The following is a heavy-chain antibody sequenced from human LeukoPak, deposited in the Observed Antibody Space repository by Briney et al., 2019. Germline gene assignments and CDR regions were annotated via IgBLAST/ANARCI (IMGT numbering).Heavy chain of an antibody. D-gene: IGHD3-10*01. V-gene: IGHV3-23*01. CDR1: GLTFSSYG. CDR2: ISGSGGST. J-gene: IGHJ4*02. Sequence: GGSLRLSCAASGLTFSSYGMSWVRQAPGKGLEWVSAISGSGGSTYYADSVKGRFTISRDNSKNTLYLQMNSLRAEDTAVYYCAKVAYYYGSGSYLVDYWGQGTLVTVSS. CDR3: AKVAYYYGSGSYLVDY.